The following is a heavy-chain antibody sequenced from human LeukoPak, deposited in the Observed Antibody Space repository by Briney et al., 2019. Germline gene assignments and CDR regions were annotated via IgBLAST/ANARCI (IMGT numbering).Heavy chain of an antibody. Sequence: SETLSLTCTVSGGSISSSSYYWGWIRQPPGKGLEWIGSIYYSGSTYYNPSLKSRVTISVDTSKNQFSLKLSSVTAADTAVYYCASNPVDTAMVIFDYWGQGTLVTVSS. V-gene: IGHV4-39*07. CDR3: ASNPVDTAMVIFDY. J-gene: IGHJ4*02. CDR1: GGSISSSSYY. D-gene: IGHD5-18*01. CDR2: IYYSGST.